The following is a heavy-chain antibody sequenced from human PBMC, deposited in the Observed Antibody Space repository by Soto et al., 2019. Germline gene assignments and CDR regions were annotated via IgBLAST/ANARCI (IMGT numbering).Heavy chain of an antibody. J-gene: IGHJ4*02. CDR1: GFSFSNAW. Sequence: EVHLVESGGGLVQPGGFLRLSCAASGFSFSNAWMSWVRQAPGKGLEWVGRIKSKTDGGTTDYAAPVKGRFTISRDDSKNTLYLQMNSLKTEDTAVYYCTTSTGSGWYAFDYWGQGTLVTVSS. D-gene: IGHD6-19*01. CDR2: IKSKTDGGTT. V-gene: IGHV3-15*01. CDR3: TTSTGSGWYAFDY.